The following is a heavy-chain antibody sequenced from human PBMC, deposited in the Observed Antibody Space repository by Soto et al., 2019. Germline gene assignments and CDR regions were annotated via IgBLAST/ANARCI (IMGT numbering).Heavy chain of an antibody. D-gene: IGHD6-19*01. V-gene: IGHV3-23*01. J-gene: IGHJ4*02. CDR3: EKDPKSSGWEPLFDY. Sequence: GGSLRLSCAASGFTFSSYAMSWVRQAPGKGLEWVSAISGSGGSTYYADSVKGRFTISRDNSKNTLYLQMNSLRAEDTAVYYCEKDPKSSGWEPLFDYWGQGTLVTVYS. CDR1: GFTFSSYA. CDR2: ISGSGGST.